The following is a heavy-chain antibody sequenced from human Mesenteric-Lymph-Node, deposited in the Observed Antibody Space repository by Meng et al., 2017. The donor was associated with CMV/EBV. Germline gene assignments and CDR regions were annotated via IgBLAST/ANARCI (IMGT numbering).Heavy chain of an antibody. CDR2: IYYSGNT. CDR1: GGSISSSSYY. CDR3: ARDGSIVRATPDAFDI. Sequence: SETLSLTCTVSGGSISSSSYYWGWIRQPPGKGLEWIGSIYYSGNTYYNPSLKSRVTISVDTSKNQFSLKLSSVTAADTAVYYCARDGSIVRATPDAFDIWGQGTMVTVSS. D-gene: IGHD1-26*01. V-gene: IGHV4-39*07. J-gene: IGHJ3*02.